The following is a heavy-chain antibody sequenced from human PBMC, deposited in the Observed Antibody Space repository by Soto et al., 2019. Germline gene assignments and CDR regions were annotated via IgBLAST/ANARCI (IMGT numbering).Heavy chain of an antibody. CDR1: GGTFSSYA. CDR2: IIPIFGTA. J-gene: IGHJ4*02. D-gene: IGHD6-13*01. CDR3: ARDLISTPGALFDF. V-gene: IGHV1-69*13. Sequence: SVKVSCKASGGTFSSYAISWVRQAPGQGLEWMGGIIPIFGTANYAQKFQGRVTITADESTSTAYMELSSLRSEDTALYYCARDLISTPGALFDFWGQGTLVTVSS.